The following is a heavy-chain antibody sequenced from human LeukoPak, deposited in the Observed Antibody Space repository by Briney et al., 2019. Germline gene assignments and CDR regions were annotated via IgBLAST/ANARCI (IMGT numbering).Heavy chain of an antibody. CDR1: GFTFSSYG. CDR2: ISYDGSNK. V-gene: IGHV3-30*18. J-gene: IGHJ4*02. CDR3: AKDHLPTVTHYYFDY. Sequence: PGGSLRLSCAASGFTFSSYGMHWVRQAPGKGLEWVAVISYDGSNKYYADSVKGRFTISRDNSKNTLYLQMNSLRAEDTAVYYCAKDHLPTVTHYYFDYWGQGTLVTVSS. D-gene: IGHD4-17*01.